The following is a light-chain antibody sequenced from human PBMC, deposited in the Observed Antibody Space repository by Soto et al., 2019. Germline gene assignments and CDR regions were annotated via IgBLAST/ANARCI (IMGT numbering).Light chain of an antibody. CDR3: QQYYDYST. CDR2: DAS. J-gene: IGKJ1*01. CDR1: QSISNW. V-gene: IGKV1-5*01. Sequence: DILMTQSPSTLSASVGDRVIITCRASQSISNWLAWFQQKPGKAPKLLIYDASSLDSGVPSRFSGSGSGTEFALTISSLQPDDFASYYCQQYYDYSTFGQGTKXEIK.